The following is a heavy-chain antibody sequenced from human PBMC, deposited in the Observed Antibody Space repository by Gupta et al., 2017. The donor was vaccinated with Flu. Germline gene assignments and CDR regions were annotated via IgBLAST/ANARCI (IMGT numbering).Heavy chain of an antibody. CDR3: ARDTVHRDGMDV. Sequence: TIYYADSVKGRFTISRDNAKNSLYLQINSLTAEDTAVYYCARDTVHRDGMDVWGQGTTVTVSS. J-gene: IGHJ6*02. V-gene: IGHV3-11*01. CDR2: TI.